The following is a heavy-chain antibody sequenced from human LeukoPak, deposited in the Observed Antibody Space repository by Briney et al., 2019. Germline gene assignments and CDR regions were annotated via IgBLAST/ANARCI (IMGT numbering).Heavy chain of an antibody. CDR2: IRFDGTNK. CDR3: ARDSRRYDFWSGYLYYFDY. V-gene: IGHV3-30*02. J-gene: IGHJ4*02. CDR1: GFTFSSYG. D-gene: IGHD3-3*01. Sequence: PGGSLRLSCAASGFTFSSYGMHWVRQAPGKGLEWVSFIRFDGTNKYYADSVKGRFTISRDNSKNTLYLQMNSLRAEDTAVYYCARDSRRYDFWSGYLYYFDYWGQGTLVTVSS.